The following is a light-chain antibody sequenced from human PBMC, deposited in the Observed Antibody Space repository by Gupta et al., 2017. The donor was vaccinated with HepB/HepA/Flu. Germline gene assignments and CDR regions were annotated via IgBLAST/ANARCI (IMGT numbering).Light chain of an antibody. J-gene: IGKJ3*01. CDR2: LGS. CDR1: QSLLHSNGENY. CDR3: MQALQTPLFT. V-gene: IGKV2-28*01. Sequence: DIVMTQSPVSLSVTPGEPASISCRSSQSLLHSNGENYLDWYLQKPGQSPQLLIYLGSNRASGVPDRFSGSGSGTYFTLKISRVEAEDVGVYYCMQALQTPLFTFGPGTKVDIK.